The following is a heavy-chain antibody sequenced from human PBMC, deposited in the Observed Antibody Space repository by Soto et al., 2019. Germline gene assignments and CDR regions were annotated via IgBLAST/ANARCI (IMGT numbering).Heavy chain of an antibody. J-gene: IGHJ5*02. D-gene: IGHD1-1*01. CDR2: IWSDGTTK. Sequence: VQLVESGGGVVQPGRSLRLSCATSGFPFSNYAMHWVRQAPGKGLEWVAVIWSDGTTKHYGDSVKGRFTISRDNSQDTLVLQMSSLTAEDTAVYHCARVRAAWNVVGSWFDPWGQGTLVTVSS. V-gene: IGHV3-33*01. CDR3: ARVRAAWNVVGSWFDP. CDR1: GFPFSNYA.